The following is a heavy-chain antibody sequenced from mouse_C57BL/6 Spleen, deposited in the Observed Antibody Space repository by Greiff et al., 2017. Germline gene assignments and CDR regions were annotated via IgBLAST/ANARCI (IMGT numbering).Heavy chain of an antibody. CDR1: GYSITSGYY. D-gene: IGHD1-1*01. CDR3: ARGDYYGSSQDYYAMDY. V-gene: IGHV3-6*01. CDR2: ISYDGSN. Sequence: EVQLQQSGPGLVKPSQSLSLTCSVTGYSITSGYYWNWIRQFPGNKLEWMGYISYDGSNNYNPSLKNRISITRDTSKNQFFLKLNSVTTEDTATYYCARGDYYGSSQDYYAMDYWGQGTSVTVSS. J-gene: IGHJ4*01.